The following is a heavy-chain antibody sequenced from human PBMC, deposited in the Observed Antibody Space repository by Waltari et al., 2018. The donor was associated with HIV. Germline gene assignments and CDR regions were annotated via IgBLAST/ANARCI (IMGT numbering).Heavy chain of an antibody. J-gene: IGHJ5*02. Sequence: QLQLQESGPGLVKPSETLSLICTVSGGSISSSSYYWSWIRQPPGTGLEWIGEINHSGSTNYNPSLKSRVTISVDTSKNQFSLKLSSVTAADTAVYYCARGGGRYCSSTSCWNWFDPWGQGTLVTVSS. D-gene: IGHD2-2*01. CDR3: ARGGGRYCSSTSCWNWFDP. CDR2: INHSGST. CDR1: GGSISSSSYY. V-gene: IGHV4-39*07.